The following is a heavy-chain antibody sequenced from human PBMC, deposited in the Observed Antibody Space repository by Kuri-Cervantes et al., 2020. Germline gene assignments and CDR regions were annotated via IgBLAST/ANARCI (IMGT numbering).Heavy chain of an antibody. Sequence: SQTLSLTCAVYGGSFSGYYWSWIRQPPGKGLEWIGEINHSGSTNYNPSLKSRVTISVDTSKSQFSLKLSSVTAADTAVYYCARGHCSGGSCYDYWGQGTLVTVSS. CDR3: ARGHCSGGSCYDY. J-gene: IGHJ4*02. CDR1: GGSFSGYY. D-gene: IGHD2-15*01. CDR2: INHSGST. V-gene: IGHV4-34*01.